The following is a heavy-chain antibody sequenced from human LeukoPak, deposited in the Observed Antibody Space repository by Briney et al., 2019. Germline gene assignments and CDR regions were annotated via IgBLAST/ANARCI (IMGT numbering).Heavy chain of an antibody. D-gene: IGHD3-16*01. CDR2: INHSGST. Sequence: SETLSLTCAVYGWSFSSYYWSWIRRPPGKGLEWIGEINHSGSTNYNPSLKSRVTISVDTSKNQFSLKLSSVTAADTAVYYCARHLPYRRFGDYWGQGTLVTVSS. CDR3: ARHLPYRRFGDY. CDR1: GWSFSSYY. V-gene: IGHV4-34*01. J-gene: IGHJ4*02.